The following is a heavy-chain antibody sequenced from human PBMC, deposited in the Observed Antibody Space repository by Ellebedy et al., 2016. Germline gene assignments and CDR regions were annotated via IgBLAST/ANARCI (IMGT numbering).Heavy chain of an antibody. J-gene: IGHJ4*02. D-gene: IGHD6-6*01. CDR3: AREGGWQLVYFDY. V-gene: IGHV4-59*12. CDR2: IYYSGST. Sequence: SETLSLTXTVSGGSISSYYWSWIRQPPGKGLEWIGYIYYSGSTYYNPSLKSRVTISVDTSKNQFSLRLSSVTAADTAVYYCAREGGWQLVYFDYWGQGTLVTVSS. CDR1: GGSISSYY.